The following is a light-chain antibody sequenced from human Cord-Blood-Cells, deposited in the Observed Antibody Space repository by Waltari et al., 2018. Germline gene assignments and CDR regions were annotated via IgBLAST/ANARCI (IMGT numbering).Light chain of an antibody. V-gene: IGKV1-39*01. CDR1: QSISSY. CDR3: QQSYSTWIT. Sequence: DIQMTQSPSSLSASVGDRVPITCRASQSISSYLNWYQQKPGKAPKLLIYAASSLQSGVPSRFSGSGSGTDFTLTISSLQPEDFATYYCQQSYSTWITFGQGTRLENK. CDR2: AAS. J-gene: IGKJ5*01.